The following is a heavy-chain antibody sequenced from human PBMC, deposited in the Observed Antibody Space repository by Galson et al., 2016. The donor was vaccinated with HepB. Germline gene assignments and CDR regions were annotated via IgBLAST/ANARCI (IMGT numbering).Heavy chain of an antibody. CDR3: ARYGSWFDS. J-gene: IGHJ5*01. CDR1: GGSMNSSSYY. CDR2: FYYSGNT. V-gene: IGHV4-39*01. D-gene: IGHD2-15*01. Sequence: ETLSLTCSVSGGSMNSSSYYWGWIRHSPGKGLEWIGIFYYSGNTKYNPSLKSRVTISVDTSKNQIALNLTSLTAADTAVYYCARYGSWFDSWGPGTLVTVSS.